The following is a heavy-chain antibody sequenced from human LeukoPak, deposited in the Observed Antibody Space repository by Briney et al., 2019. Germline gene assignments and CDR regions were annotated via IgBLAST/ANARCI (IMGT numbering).Heavy chain of an antibody. V-gene: IGHV3-43*02. CDR1: GFTFDDYA. CDR2: ISGGGGST. Sequence: SGGSLRLSCAASGFTFDDYAMHWVRQAPGKGPEWVSLISGGGGSTYYADSVKGRFTISRDNSKSSLYLQMNSLRTEDTALYYCAKDRSYYYDSSGYYRENYFDYWGQGTLVTVSS. J-gene: IGHJ4*02. CDR3: AKDRSYYYDSSGYYRENYFDY. D-gene: IGHD3-22*01.